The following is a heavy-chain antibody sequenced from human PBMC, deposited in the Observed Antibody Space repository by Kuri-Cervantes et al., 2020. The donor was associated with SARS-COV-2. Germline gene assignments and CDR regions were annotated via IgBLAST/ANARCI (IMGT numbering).Heavy chain of an antibody. Sequence: GESLKISCAASGFTFSSYGMHWVRQAPGKGLEWVSAISGSGGSTYYADSVKGRFTISRDNSKNTLYLQMNSLRAEDTAVYYCAKDRFEGYCSSSSWYSHQDSSGDYWGQGTLVTVSS. V-gene: IGHV3-23*01. CDR2: ISGSGGST. J-gene: IGHJ4*02. D-gene: IGHD2-2*01. CDR1: GFTFSSYG. CDR3: AKDRFEGYCSSSSWYSHQDSSGDY.